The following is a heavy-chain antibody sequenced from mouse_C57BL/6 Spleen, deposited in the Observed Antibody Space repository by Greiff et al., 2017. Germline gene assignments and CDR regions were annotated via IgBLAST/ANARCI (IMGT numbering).Heavy chain of an antibody. CDR1: GFSFNTYA. CDR3: VGSRDSWYFDV. Sequence: EVKLQESGGGLVQPKGSLKLSCAASGFSFNTYAMNWVRQAPGKGLEWVARIRSKSNNYATYYADSVKDRFTISRDDSESMLYLQMNNLKTEDTAMYYCVGSRDSWYFDVWGTGTTVTVSS. CDR2: IRSKSNNYAT. V-gene: IGHV10-1*01. J-gene: IGHJ1*03. D-gene: IGHD1-1*01.